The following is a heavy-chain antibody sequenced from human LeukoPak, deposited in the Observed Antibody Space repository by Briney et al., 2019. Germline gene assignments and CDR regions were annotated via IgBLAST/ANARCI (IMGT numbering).Heavy chain of an antibody. D-gene: IGHD5-12*01. CDR1: GFTTSRNY. CDR3: ARHPGYSNNY. Sequence: GGSLRLSSAASGFTTSRNYMSWVRQAPGKGLEWVSIIFSGGSTYYADSVKGRFTISRDNSKNTLYLQMNSLTAEDTAVYYCARHPGYSNNYWGQGTLVTVSS. J-gene: IGHJ4*02. V-gene: IGHV3-66*04. CDR2: IFSGGST.